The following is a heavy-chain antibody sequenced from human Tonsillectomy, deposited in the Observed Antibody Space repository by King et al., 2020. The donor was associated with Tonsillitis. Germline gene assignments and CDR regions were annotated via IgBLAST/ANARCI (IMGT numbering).Heavy chain of an antibody. Sequence: VQLVESGGGLAQPGGSQRLSCAASGFSFSSYAMSWVRQAPGKGLEWVSAIRGSGAPIYYADSVKGRFTISRDNSKNTVSLQMNSLRAEDPAVYFCAKGGYALDAFDIWGQGTMVTVSS. V-gene: IGHV3-23*04. CDR3: AKGGYALDAFDI. J-gene: IGHJ3*02. CDR2: IRGSGAPI. CDR1: GFSFSSYA. D-gene: IGHD2-2*01.